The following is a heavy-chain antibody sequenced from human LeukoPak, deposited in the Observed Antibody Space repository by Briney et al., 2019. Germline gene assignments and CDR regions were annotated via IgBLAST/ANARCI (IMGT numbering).Heavy chain of an antibody. D-gene: IGHD4-23*01. CDR2: ISSSTSTI. CDR1: GFTFSSYS. Sequence: PGGSLRLSCAASGFTFSSYSMNWVRQAPGKGLEWVSYISSSTSTIFYADSVKGRFTISRDNAKNSLYLQMNTLRAEDTAVYYCARDQGGNAGGQFDYWGQGTLVTVSS. V-gene: IGHV3-48*04. J-gene: IGHJ4*02. CDR3: ARDQGGNAGGQFDY.